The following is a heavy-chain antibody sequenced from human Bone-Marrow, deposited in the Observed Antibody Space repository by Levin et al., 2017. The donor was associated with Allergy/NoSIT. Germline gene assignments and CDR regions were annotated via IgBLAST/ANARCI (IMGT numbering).Heavy chain of an antibody. CDR1: GYIFSSYW. V-gene: IGHV5-51*01. J-gene: IGHJ4*02. CDR3: ARQPGITEDGAVMDY. D-gene: IGHD6-13*01. CDR2: FDPDDSET. Sequence: PGESLKISCKGSGYIFSSYWIGWVRQMPGKGLEWMGLFDPDDSETKYSPSFQGQVTISVDKSINTAYLQWSSLKASDTAIDYCARQPGITEDGAVMDYWGQGTLDTGSS.